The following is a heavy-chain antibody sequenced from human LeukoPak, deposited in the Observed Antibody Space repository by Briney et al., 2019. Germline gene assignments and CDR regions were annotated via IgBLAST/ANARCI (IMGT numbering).Heavy chain of an antibody. CDR2: IRYDRSNK. CDR3: ARDLGLGSGLWFGGLLYHYYYYMDV. J-gene: IGHJ6*03. CDR1: GFTFSSYG. Sequence: GGSLRLSCAASGFTFSSYGMHWVRQAPGKGLEWVAFIRYDRSNKYYADSVKGRFTISRDNAKNSLYLQMNSLRAEDTAVYYCARDLGLGSGLWFGGLLYHYYYYMDVWGKGTTVTVSS. D-gene: IGHD3-10*01. V-gene: IGHV3-30*02.